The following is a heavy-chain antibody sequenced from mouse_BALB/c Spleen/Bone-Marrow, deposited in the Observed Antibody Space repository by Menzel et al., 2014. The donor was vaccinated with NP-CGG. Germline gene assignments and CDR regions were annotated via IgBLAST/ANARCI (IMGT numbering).Heavy chain of an antibody. CDR3: ARKGNYVAMDY. CDR2: INPSTGYT. Sequence: VQLQQSGAELAKPGASVKMSCKASGYTFTSYWMHWVKQRPGQGLEWVGYINPSTGYTEYNQKFKDKATLTADKSSSTAYMQLSSLTSEDSAVYYCARKGNYVAMDYWGQGTSVTVSS. CDR1: GYTFTSYW. J-gene: IGHJ4*01. D-gene: IGHD2-1*01. V-gene: IGHV1-7*01.